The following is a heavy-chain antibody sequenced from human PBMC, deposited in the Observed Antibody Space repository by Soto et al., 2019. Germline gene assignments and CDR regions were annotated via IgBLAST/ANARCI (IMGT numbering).Heavy chain of an antibody. CDR2: ITSSGSNT. Sequence: GGSLRLSCAASGFTFSSYAMSWVRQAPGKGLEWVSAITSSGSNTYYADSVKGRFSISRDNSKNTLYLQMNSLRAEDTAVYYCAKDRDYYSSGVQRCFDPWGQGALVTVSS. CDR3: AKDRDYYSSGVQRCFDP. CDR1: GFTFSSYA. V-gene: IGHV3-23*01. D-gene: IGHD2-21*01. J-gene: IGHJ5*02.